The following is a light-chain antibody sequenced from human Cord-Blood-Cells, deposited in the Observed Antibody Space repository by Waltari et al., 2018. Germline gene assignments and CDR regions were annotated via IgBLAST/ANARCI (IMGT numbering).Light chain of an antibody. CDR3: QQYGSSLYT. CDR1: QSVSSSY. CDR2: GAS. J-gene: IGKJ2*01. Sequence: EIVLTQSPGTLSLSPGERATLSCRPSQSVSSSYLAWYQQKPGQAPRLLSYGASSRATGIPDRFSGSGSGTDFTLTISRLEPEDFAVYYCQQYGSSLYTFGQGTKLEIK. V-gene: IGKV3-20*01.